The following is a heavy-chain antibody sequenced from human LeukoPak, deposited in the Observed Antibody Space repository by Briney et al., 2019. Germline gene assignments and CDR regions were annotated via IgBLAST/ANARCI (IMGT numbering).Heavy chain of an antibody. V-gene: IGHV3-74*01. D-gene: IGHD4-17*01. Sequence: GGSLRLSCEASGFTFSIYWMHWGRQAPGKGLVWVSRINPDGSSTNYADSVKGRFTISRDNAKNTLYLQMNSLRAEDTALYYCARDLRGPHDYWGQGVLVSVSS. CDR3: ARDLRGPHDY. CDR2: INPDGSST. CDR1: GFTFSIYW. J-gene: IGHJ4*02.